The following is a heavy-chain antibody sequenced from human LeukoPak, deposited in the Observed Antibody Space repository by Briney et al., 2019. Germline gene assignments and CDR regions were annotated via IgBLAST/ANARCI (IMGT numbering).Heavy chain of an antibody. Sequence: PGGSLRLSCAASGFTFSSYGMHWVRQAPGKGLEWVAIISYDGSNKYYADSVKGRFTISRDNSKNTLYLQMNSLRAEDTAVYYCAKDRPRGPNLRALHYYYYGMDIWGQGTTVTVSS. CDR2: ISYDGSNK. V-gene: IGHV3-30*18. D-gene: IGHD1-14*01. CDR3: AKDRPRGPNLRALHYYYYGMDI. CDR1: GFTFSSYG. J-gene: IGHJ6*02.